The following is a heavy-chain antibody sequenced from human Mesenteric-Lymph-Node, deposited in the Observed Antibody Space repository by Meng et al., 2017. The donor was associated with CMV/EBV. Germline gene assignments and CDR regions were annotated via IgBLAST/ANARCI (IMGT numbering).Heavy chain of an antibody. CDR2: INWNGGST. D-gene: IGHD6-13*01. CDR1: GFIFEDYA. J-gene: IGHJ4*02. Sequence: GFIFEDYAMTWVRQPPGKGLQWVSGINWNGGSTYYADSVKGRFTISRDSARNSLYLQMNSLRAEDTAFYYCARGPISSSSTWLFDYWGQGTLVTVSS. V-gene: IGHV3-20*03. CDR3: ARGPISSSSTWLFDY.